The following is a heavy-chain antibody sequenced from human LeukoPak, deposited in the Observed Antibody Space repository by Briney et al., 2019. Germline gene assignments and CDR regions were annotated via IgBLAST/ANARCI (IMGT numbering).Heavy chain of an antibody. V-gene: IGHV1-69*02. CDR3: SRNRYFDIMGDHRRGGD. CDR2: IIPILDIT. Sequence: SVKVSCKASGDTFSTYTINWVRQAPGQGLEWMGRIIPILDITTYAQKFQGRLTITADKSTTTVYMELNSLRSEDTAMYFCSRNRYFDIMGDHRRGGDWGQGTLDTVSS. D-gene: IGHD3-9*01. J-gene: IGHJ4*02. CDR1: GDTFSTYT.